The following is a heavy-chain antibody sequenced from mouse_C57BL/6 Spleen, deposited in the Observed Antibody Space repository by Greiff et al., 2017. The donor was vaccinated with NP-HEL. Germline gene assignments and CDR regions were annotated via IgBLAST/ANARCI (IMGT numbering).Heavy chain of an antibody. Sequence: VKLVESGPGLVQPSQSLSITCTVSGFSLTSYGVHWVRQSPGKGLEWLGVIWRGGSTDYNAAFMSRLSITKDNSKSQVFYKMNSLQADDNAIYYCAKGSKEGYFDYWGQGTTLTVSS. CDR3: AKGSKEGYFDY. D-gene: IGHD1-1*01. J-gene: IGHJ2*01. CDR2: IWRGGST. CDR1: GFSLTSYG. V-gene: IGHV2-5*01.